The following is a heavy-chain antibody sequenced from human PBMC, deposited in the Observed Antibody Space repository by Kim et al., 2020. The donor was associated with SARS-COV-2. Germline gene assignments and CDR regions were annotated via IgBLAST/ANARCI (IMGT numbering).Heavy chain of an antibody. D-gene: IGHD3-16*01. J-gene: IGHJ4*02. V-gene: IGHV1-3*01. Sequence: GNVNTIYSQKFQGRVTFTTETSASTAYMELSFLRSEDSAVYYCLGGFYFDYWGQGTLVTVSS. CDR3: LGGFYFDY. CDR2: GNVNT.